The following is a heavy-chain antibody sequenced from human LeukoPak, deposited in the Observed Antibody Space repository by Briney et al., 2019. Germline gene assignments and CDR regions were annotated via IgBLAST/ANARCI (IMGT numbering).Heavy chain of an antibody. V-gene: IGHV4-30-4*01. D-gene: IGHD3-22*01. CDR3: ARPYYYDSRIDP. J-gene: IGHJ5*02. Sequence: SETLSLTCTVSGVSISSGDYYWSWIRQPPGKGLEWIGYMYYSVSTYYNPSLKSRLTISLDTSKNQFSLKLSSVTAADTAVYYCARPYYYDSRIDPWGQGTLVTVSS. CDR2: MYYSVST. CDR1: GVSISSGDYY.